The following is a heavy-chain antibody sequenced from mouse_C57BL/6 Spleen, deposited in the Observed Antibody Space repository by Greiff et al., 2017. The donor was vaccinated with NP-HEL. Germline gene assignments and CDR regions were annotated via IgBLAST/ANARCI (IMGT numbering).Heavy chain of an antibody. J-gene: IGHJ2*01. Sequence: EVKLQESGPGLVKPSQSLSLTCSVTGYSITSGYYWNWIRQFPGNKLEWMGYISYDGSNNYNPSLKNRISITRDTSKNQFFLKLNSVTTEDTATYYCARDPGYFDYWGQGTTLTVSS. CDR3: ARDPGYFDY. CDR1: GYSITSGYY. V-gene: IGHV3-6*01. CDR2: ISYDGSN.